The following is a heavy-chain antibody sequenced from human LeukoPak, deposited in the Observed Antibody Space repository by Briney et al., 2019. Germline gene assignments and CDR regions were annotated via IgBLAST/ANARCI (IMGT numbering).Heavy chain of an antibody. CDR1: GFTFSSYW. CDR3: ARGFETYYYDSSGSDY. CDR2: IKQDGSEK. V-gene: IGHV3-7*01. D-gene: IGHD3-22*01. J-gene: IGHJ4*02. Sequence: GGSLRLSCAASGFTFSSYWMRWVRQAPGKGLEWVANIKQDGSEKYYVDSVKGRFTISRDNAKNSLYLQMNSLRAEDTAVYYCARGFETYYYDSSGSDYWGQGTLVTVSS.